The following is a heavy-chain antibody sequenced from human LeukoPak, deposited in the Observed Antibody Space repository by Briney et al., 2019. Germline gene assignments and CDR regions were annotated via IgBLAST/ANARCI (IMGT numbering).Heavy chain of an antibody. CDR1: GGSISSYY. Sequence: SETLSLTCTVSGGSISSYYWSWIRQPPGKGLEWIGNIYYSGSTNYNPSLKSRVTISVDTSKNQFSLKLSSVTAADTAVYYCARGDYDILTGYWNYFDYWGQGTLVTVSS. CDR2: IYYSGST. D-gene: IGHD3-9*01. CDR3: ARGDYDILTGYWNYFDY. V-gene: IGHV4-59*01. J-gene: IGHJ4*02.